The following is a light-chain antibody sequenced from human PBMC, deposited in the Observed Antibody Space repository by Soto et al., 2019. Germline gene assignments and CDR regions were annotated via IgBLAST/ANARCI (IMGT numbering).Light chain of an antibody. CDR3: QQSYSTPYT. Sequence: DIQMTQSPSSLSASVGDGVTITCRASQSITSYLNWYQQKPGKAPKLLIYARSSLRSGVPSRFSGGGSGTAFTLTINSLQPEDFATYYCQQSYSTPYTFGQGTKVDSK. V-gene: IGKV1-39*01. J-gene: IGKJ2*01. CDR1: QSITSY. CDR2: ARS.